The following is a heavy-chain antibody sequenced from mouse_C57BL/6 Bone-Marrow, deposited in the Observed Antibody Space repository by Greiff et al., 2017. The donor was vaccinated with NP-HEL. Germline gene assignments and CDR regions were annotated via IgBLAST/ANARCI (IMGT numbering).Heavy chain of an antibody. D-gene: IGHD1-1*01. J-gene: IGHJ2*01. CDR3: TTPYYYGHYFDY. Sequence: EVQLQHSGAELVRPGASVKLSCTASGFNIKDDYMHWVKQRPEQGLEWIGWIDPENGDTEYASKFQGKATITADTSSNTAYLQLSSLTSEDTAVYYCTTPYYYGHYFDYWGQGTTLTVSS. CDR2: IDPENGDT. V-gene: IGHV14-4*01. CDR1: GFNIKDDY.